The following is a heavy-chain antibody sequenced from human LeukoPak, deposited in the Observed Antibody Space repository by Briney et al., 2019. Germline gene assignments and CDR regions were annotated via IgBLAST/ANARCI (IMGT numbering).Heavy chain of an antibody. Sequence: PGGSLRLSCAASGFTVSSNYMSWVRQAPGKGLEWVSVIYSGGSTYYADSVKGRFTISRDNSKNTLYLQMNSLRAEDTAAYYCARDGLHMLGATTGTFDYWGQGTLVTVSS. CDR2: IYSGGST. J-gene: IGHJ4*02. CDR1: GFTVSSNY. D-gene: IGHD1-26*01. CDR3: ARDGLHMLGATTGTFDY. V-gene: IGHV3-66*01.